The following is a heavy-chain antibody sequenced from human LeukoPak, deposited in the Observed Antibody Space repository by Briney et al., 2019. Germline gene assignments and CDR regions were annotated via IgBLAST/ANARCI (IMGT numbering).Heavy chain of an antibody. CDR3: ARQEYGAFDI. CDR1: NDSINNFS. D-gene: IGHD2/OR15-2a*01. CDR2: IFYTGAT. J-gene: IGHJ3*02. V-gene: IGHV4-59*08. Sequence: SGTLSLTCTVSNDSINNFSWGWIRQPPGKGLEWIGYIFYTGATYYSSSLKSRVTISVDTSKNQFSLKLSSVTAADTAVYYCARQEYGAFDIWGQGTMVTVSS.